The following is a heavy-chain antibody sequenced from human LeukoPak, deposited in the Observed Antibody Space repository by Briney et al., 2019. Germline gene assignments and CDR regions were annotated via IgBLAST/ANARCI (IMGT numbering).Heavy chain of an antibody. D-gene: IGHD1-26*01. J-gene: IGHJ4*02. CDR3: ARHSSQRWDLDY. CDR2: IYYSGST. Sequence: SETLSLTCTVSGGSISSSSYYWGWIRQPPGKGLEWIGSIYYSGSTNYNPSLKSRVTISVDRSKDQFSLKLSSVTAADTAVYYCARHSSQRWDLDYWGQGTLVTVSS. CDR1: GGSISSSSYY. V-gene: IGHV4-39*01.